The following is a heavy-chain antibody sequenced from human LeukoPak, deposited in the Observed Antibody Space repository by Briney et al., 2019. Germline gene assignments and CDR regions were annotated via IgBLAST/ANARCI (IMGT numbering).Heavy chain of an antibody. V-gene: IGHV3-33*06. CDR1: GFTFSSYG. Sequence: SGGSLRLSCAASGFTFSSYGMHWVRQAPGKGLEWVAVIWYDGSNKYYADSVKGRFTISRDNSKNTLYLQMNSLRAEDTAVYYCAKSNSALNPVGATYFDYWGQGTLVTVSS. CDR3: AKSNSALNPVGATYFDY. CDR2: IWYDGSNK. J-gene: IGHJ4*02. D-gene: IGHD1-26*01.